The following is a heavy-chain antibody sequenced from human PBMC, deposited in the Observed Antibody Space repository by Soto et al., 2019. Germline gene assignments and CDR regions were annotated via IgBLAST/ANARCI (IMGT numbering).Heavy chain of an antibody. CDR2: IHHGGTP. Sequence: QMQLQESGSGLVKPSQTLSLTCAVSGASISSGDYSWSWVRQPPGKGLEWIGHIHHGGTPYYQACLKSGVTISQDRSKNQFSLSLSAVTAADTAMYFCARVAYSGFEYFFDSWGQGILVTVSS. CDR3: ARVAYSGFEYFFDS. V-gene: IGHV4-30-2*01. CDR1: GASISSGDYS. J-gene: IGHJ4*02. D-gene: IGHD5-12*01.